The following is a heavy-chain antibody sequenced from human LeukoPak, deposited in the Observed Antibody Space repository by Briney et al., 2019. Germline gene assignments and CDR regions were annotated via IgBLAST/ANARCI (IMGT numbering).Heavy chain of an antibody. CDR3: ARGYYDILTGYYGVFDY. CDR2: IYYSGST. D-gene: IGHD3-9*01. Sequence: SETLSLTCTVSGGSISIYYWSWIRQPPGKGLEWIGYIYYSGSTNYNPSLKSRVTISVDTSKNQFSLKLSSVTAADTAVYYCARGYYDILTGYYGVFDYWGQGTLVTVSS. V-gene: IGHV4-59*01. CDR1: GGSISIYY. J-gene: IGHJ4*02.